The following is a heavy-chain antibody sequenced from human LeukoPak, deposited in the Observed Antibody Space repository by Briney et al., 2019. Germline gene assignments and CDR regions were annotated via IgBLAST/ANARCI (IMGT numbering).Heavy chain of an antibody. CDR2: INHSGST. CDR1: GGSISSGGYF. V-gene: IGHV4-39*07. Sequence: SETLSLTCTVSGGSISSGGYFWSWIRQPPGKGLEWIGEINHSGSTNYNPSLKSRVTISVDTSKNQFSLKLSSVTAADTAVYYCARARLGIAVTWGQGTLVTVSS. D-gene: IGHD6-19*01. J-gene: IGHJ5*02. CDR3: ARARLGIAVT.